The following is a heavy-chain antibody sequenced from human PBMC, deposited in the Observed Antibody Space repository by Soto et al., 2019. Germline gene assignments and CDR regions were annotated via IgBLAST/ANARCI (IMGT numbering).Heavy chain of an antibody. CDR2: IKQDGSES. Sequence: GSLRLSCAASGFTFSNYWMSWVRQAPGKGLEWVANIKQDGSESNYADSVKGRFTISRDNAENSLYLQMTSLRPEDTAVYYCAKGGSAALIAPSGRDNWFDPWGQGTQVTVSS. V-gene: IGHV3-7*03. CDR1: GFTFSNYW. J-gene: IGHJ5*02. CDR3: AKGGSAALIAPSGRDNWFDP. D-gene: IGHD6-13*01.